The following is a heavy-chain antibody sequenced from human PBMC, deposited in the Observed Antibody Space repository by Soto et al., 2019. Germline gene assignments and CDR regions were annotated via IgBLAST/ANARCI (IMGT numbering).Heavy chain of an antibody. Sequence: QVQLQQSGPGLVKPSQTLSLTCAISGDSVSSNSAAWNWIRQSPSRGLEWLGRTYYRSKWYNDYALSVKSRXXIXPXPSQNQFSLQLNSVTPEDTAVYYWARSPNYYYGMDVWGQGTPVTVSS. CDR2: TYYRSKWYN. CDR1: GDSVSSNSAA. CDR3: ARSPNYYYGMDV. V-gene: IGHV6-1*01. J-gene: IGHJ6*02.